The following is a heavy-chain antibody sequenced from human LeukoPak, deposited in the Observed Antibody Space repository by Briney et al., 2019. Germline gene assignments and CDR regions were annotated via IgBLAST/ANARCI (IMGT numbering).Heavy chain of an antibody. D-gene: IGHD3-10*01. V-gene: IGHV3-23*01. CDR1: GFTFSSNA. CDR3: ANKWGLITMVRGVIRDFAFDI. J-gene: IGHJ3*02. CDR2: ISGSGGST. Sequence: GRSLRPSCAASGFTFSSNAMSWVRQAQGKGLEWDSAISGSGGSTYYADSVKGRFTISRDNSKNTLYLQMNSLRAEDTAVYCCANKWGLITMVRGVIRDFAFDIWGQGTMVTVSS.